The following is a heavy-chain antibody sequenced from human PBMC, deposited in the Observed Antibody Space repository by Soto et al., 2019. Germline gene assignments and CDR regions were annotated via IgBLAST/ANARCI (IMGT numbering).Heavy chain of an antibody. D-gene: IGHD3-16*01. CDR2: INHSGST. J-gene: IGHJ5*02. Sequence: QVQLQQWGAGLLKPSETLSLTCAVYGGSFSGYYWSWIRQPPGKGLEWIGEINHSGSTNYHPSLKRRVTISVDTSKNQFSLKLSSVTAADTAVYYCARLDDYVNWFDPWGQGTLVTVSS. CDR1: GGSFSGYY. V-gene: IGHV4-34*01. CDR3: ARLDDYVNWFDP.